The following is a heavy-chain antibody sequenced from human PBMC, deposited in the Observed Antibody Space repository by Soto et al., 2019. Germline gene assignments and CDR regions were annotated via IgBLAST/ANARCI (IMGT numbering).Heavy chain of an antibody. CDR1: GDSVSSNSAA. V-gene: IGHV6-1*01. D-gene: IGHD6-6*01. J-gene: IGHJ3*02. CDR3: ARAPRIAARPAFDI. Sequence: PSQTLSLTCAISGDSVSSNSAAWNWIRQSPSRGLEWLGRTYYRSKWYNDYAVSVKSRITINPDASKNQFSLQLNSVTPVDTSVYYCARAPRIAARPAFDIWGQGTMVTVSS. CDR2: TYYRSKWYN.